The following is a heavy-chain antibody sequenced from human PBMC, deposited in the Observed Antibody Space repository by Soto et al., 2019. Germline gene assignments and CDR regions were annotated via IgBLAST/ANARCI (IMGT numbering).Heavy chain of an antibody. CDR3: ARPYGSGSYYNDRYYYYYLDV. V-gene: IGHV3-21*01. J-gene: IGHJ6*03. Sequence: GGSLRLSCAASGFTFSSYSMNWVRQAPGKGLEWVSSISSSSSYIYYADSVKGRFTISRDNAKNSLYLQMNSLRAEDTALYYCARPYGSGSYYNDRYYYYYLDVWGKGTMVTVSS. CDR1: GFTFSSYS. CDR2: ISSSSSYI. D-gene: IGHD3-10*01.